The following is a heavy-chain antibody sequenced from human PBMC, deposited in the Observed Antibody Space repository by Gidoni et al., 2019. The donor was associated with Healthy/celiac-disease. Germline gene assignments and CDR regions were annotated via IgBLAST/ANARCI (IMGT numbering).Heavy chain of an antibody. J-gene: IGHJ5*02. D-gene: IGHD3-16*02. V-gene: IGHV4-30-2*01. CDR2: IYHRWST. CDR1: GGSISSGGYS. CDR3: ARGGDDYVWGSYRGGGGFDP. Sequence: QLQLQESGSGLVKPSQTLSLTCAVSGGSISSGGYSWSWIRQPPGKGMEWIGYIYHRWSTYYNPSLKGRVTISVDRSKNQFALKLSSVTAADTAVYYCARGGDDYVWGSYRGGGGFDPWGQGTLVTVSS.